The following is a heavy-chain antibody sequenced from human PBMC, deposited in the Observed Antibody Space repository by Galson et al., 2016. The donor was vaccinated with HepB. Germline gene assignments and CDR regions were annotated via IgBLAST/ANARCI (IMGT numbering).Heavy chain of an antibody. CDR1: GFTFSSYG. D-gene: IGHD1-1*01. J-gene: IGHJ6*02. Sequence: SLRLSCAASGFTFSSYGMHWVRQAPGKGLEWVAVISYDGSNKHYADSVKGRFTISRDNSKNTLYLQMISLRAEDTAVYYCAKWYKVITPYYYGMDVWGQGTTVTVSS. V-gene: IGHV3-30*18. CDR3: AKWYKVITPYYYGMDV. CDR2: ISYDGSNK.